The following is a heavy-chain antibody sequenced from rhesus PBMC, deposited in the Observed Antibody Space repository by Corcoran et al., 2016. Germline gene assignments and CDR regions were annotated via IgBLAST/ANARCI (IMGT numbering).Heavy chain of an antibody. Sequence: QVQLQESGPGLVKPSETLSLTCAVSGGSVSSPNWWSWIRQPPGKGLEWIGYISGSSCSTYYNPSLKSRVTISTDTSKNQFSLKLSSVTAADTAVYYCAREAAAGTSFDYWGQGVLVTVSS. V-gene: IGHV4-65*01. CDR3: AREAAAGTSFDY. D-gene: IGHD6-25*01. CDR1: GGSVSSPNW. J-gene: IGHJ4*01. CDR2: ISGSSCST.